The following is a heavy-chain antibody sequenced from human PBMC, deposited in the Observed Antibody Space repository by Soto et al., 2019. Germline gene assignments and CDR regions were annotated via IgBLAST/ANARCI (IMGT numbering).Heavy chain of an antibody. CDR3: ARARLVRYLAWLSRYYFDY. V-gene: IGHV4-34*01. D-gene: IGHD3-9*01. CDR2: INHSGST. J-gene: IGHJ4*02. Sequence: PRATLSLTCVVYGGTFSGYNGSWIRHPPGKGLEWIGEINHSGSTNYNPSLKSRVSLSVDTSKNQFSLRLSSVTAADTAVYYCARARLVRYLAWLSRYYFDYWGQGTLVTVSS. CDR1: GGTFSGYN.